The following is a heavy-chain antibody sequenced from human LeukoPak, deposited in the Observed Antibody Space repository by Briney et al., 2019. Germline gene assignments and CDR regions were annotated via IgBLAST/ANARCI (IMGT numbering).Heavy chain of an antibody. CDR2: ISSSSSYI. D-gene: IGHD4-17*01. Sequence: GGPLRLSCAASGFTFSSYSMNWVRQAPGKGLEWVSSISSSSSYIYYADSVKGRFTISRDNAKNSLYLQMNSLRAEDTAVYYCAREHGDYGLGAFDIWGQGTMVTVSS. V-gene: IGHV3-21*01. CDR3: AREHGDYGLGAFDI. J-gene: IGHJ3*02. CDR1: GFTFSSYS.